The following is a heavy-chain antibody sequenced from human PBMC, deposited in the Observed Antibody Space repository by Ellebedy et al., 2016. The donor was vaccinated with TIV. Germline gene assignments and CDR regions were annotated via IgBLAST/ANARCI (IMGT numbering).Heavy chain of an antibody. CDR3: AKDPRRDYGSGRTIPYYFDF. J-gene: IGHJ4*02. D-gene: IGHD3-10*01. Sequence: GESLKISXVVSGFTFSRYWMSWVRQAPGKGLEWVANIKQDGSEKYYVDSMKGRFTISRDNAKNSLYLQMNSLGAEDTAVYFCAKDPRRDYGSGRTIPYYFDFWGQGTLVAVSS. V-gene: IGHV3-7*03. CDR1: GFTFSRYW. CDR2: IKQDGSEK.